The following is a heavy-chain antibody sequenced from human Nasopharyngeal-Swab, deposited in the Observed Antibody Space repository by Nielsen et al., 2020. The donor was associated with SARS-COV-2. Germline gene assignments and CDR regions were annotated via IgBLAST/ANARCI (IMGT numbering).Heavy chain of an antibody. Sequence: SETLSLTCTVSGGSISSYYWSWIRQPPGKGLEWIGYIYYSGSTNYNPSLKSRVTISVDTSKNQFSLKLSSVTAADTAVYYCARAKWQTLTGALGIFDYWGQGTLVTVSS. J-gene: IGHJ4*02. CDR3: ARAKWQTLTGALGIFDY. V-gene: IGHV4-59*01. CDR1: GGSISSYY. CDR2: IYYSGST. D-gene: IGHD1-14*01.